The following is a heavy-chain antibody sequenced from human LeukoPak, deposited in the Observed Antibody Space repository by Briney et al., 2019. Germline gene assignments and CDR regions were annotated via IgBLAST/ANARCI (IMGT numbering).Heavy chain of an antibody. CDR2: ISGSGGST. D-gene: IGHD3/OR15-3a*01. CDR3: AKEGTWTGVIYFDY. CDR1: GFTVSSNY. Sequence: PGGSLRLSCAASGFTVSSNYMSWVRQAPGKGLEWVSAISGSGGSTYYADSVKGRFTISRDNSKNTLYLQMNSLRAEDTAVYYCAKEGTWTGVIYFDYWGQGTLVTVSS. J-gene: IGHJ4*02. V-gene: IGHV3-23*01.